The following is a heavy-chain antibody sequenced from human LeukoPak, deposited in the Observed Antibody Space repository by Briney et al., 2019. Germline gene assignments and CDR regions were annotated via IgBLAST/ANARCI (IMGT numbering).Heavy chain of an antibody. CDR1: GGSISSGSYY. V-gene: IGHV4-61*02. J-gene: IGHJ4*02. CDR3: ARGDLMTTDY. D-gene: IGHD4-17*01. Sequence: PSETLSLTCTVSGGSISSGSYYWSWIRQPAGKGLEWIGRIYTSGSTNYNPSLKSRVTISVDTSKNQFSLKLSSVTAADTAVYYCARGDLMTTDYWGQGTLVTVSS. CDR2: IYTSGST.